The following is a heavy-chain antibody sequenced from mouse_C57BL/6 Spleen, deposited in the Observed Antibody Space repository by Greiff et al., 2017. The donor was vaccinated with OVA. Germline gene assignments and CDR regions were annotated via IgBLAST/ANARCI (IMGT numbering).Heavy chain of an antibody. CDR3: ARDGYGLLAY. J-gene: IGHJ3*01. V-gene: IGHV5-4*01. CDR2: ISDGGSYT. CDR1: GFTFSSYA. Sequence: EVKLQESGGGLVKPGGSLKLSCAASGFTFSSYAMSWVRQTPEKRLEWVATISDGGSYTYYPDNVKGRFPISRDNAKNNLYLQMSHLKSEDTAMYYCARDGYGLLAYWGQGTLVTVSA. D-gene: IGHD2-2*01.